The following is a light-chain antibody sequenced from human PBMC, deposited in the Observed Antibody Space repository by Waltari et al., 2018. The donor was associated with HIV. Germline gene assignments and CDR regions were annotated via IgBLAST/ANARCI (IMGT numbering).Light chain of an antibody. J-gene: IGKJ2*01. CDR3: QQSDSFPYT. V-gene: IGKV1-39*01. CDR2: RAS. Sequence: DIQMTQSPSPLSASVGETVVINCRASQSITYFLNWYQVKPGKAPALLVSRASSLQSGVPSRFVGSGSGTDFTLTIKNLQPGDFATYFCQQSDSFPYTFGPGTKLDI. CDR1: QSITYF.